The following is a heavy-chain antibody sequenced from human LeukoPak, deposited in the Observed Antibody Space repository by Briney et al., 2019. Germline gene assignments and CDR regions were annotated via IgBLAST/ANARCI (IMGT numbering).Heavy chain of an antibody. CDR1: GFSFSDCW. V-gene: IGHV3-30*13. CDR2: ISYDGDNE. J-gene: IGHJ6*02. Sequence: GSLRLSCAASGFSFSDCWMNWVRQAPGKGLEWVAVISYDGDNEYYADSVKGQFTISRDNSKDRLYLQMNSLRPEDTAMYYCARVRGGRSWYYYGMDVWGRGTTVTVSS. D-gene: IGHD3-16*01. CDR3: ARVRGGRSWYYYGMDV.